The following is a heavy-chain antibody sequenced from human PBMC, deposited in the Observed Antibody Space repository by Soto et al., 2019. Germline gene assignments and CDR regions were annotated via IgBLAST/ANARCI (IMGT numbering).Heavy chain of an antibody. CDR2: LSPNNGDT. J-gene: IGHJ4*02. D-gene: IGHD3-3*01. Sequence: QVQLVQSGAEVKKPGASVKVSCKASGYTFTDHYLHWMRQAPGPRVEWGGWLSPNNGDTDFAQRFQRRVTVTTVTTSGTADLEFSGLASDVAAVYYCASGGSIFGGVKITFEYWGQGALVAV. CDR3: ASGGSIFGGVKITFEY. CDR1: GYTFTDHY. V-gene: IGHV1-2*02.